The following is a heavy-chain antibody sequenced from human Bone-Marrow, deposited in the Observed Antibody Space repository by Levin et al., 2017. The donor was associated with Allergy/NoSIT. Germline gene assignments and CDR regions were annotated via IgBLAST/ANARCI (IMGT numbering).Heavy chain of an antibody. J-gene: IGHJ4*02. D-gene: IGHD3-22*01. V-gene: IGHV3-23*01. CDR3: AKEADYYLLDY. CDR1: GFSFSTHA. Sequence: GESLKISCAASGFSFSTHAMSWVRQAPGKGLEWVSAISGRGGVTYYADSVKGRFTMSRDNSKNMLHLQMDSLRAEDTAVYYCAKEADYYLLDYWGQGTLVTVSS. CDR2: ISGRGGVT.